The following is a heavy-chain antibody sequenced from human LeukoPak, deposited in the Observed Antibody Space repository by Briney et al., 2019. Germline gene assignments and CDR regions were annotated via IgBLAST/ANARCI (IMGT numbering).Heavy chain of an antibody. CDR2: IYYSGST. Sequence: SETLSLTCTVSGGSISSGDYYWSWIRQPPGKGLEWIGYIYYSGSTYYNPSLKSRVTISVDTSKNQFSLKLSSVTAADTAVYYCARGLRQRGGILAPFWGKGTTVTVSS. CDR3: ARGLRQRGGILAPF. D-gene: IGHD2-15*01. V-gene: IGHV4-30-4*08. J-gene: IGHJ6*04. CDR1: GGSISSGDYY.